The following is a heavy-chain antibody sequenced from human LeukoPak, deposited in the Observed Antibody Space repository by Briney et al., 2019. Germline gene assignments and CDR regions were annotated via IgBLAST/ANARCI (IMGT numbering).Heavy chain of an antibody. V-gene: IGHV4-61*01. D-gene: IGHD6-13*01. CDR2: IIYRGNT. J-gene: IGHJ1*01. Sequence: PSETMSLTCTVSAGSVSSGSYYWGWIRQTPGKGLEWIRYIIYRGNTHYNPTLKSRVPVTHDPSQHPFSLELSSVNAPDTAVYYCASAPYCSSWSYEAAEYFQHWGQGTLVTVSS. CDR1: AGSVSSGSYY. CDR3: ASAPYCSSWSYEAAEYFQH.